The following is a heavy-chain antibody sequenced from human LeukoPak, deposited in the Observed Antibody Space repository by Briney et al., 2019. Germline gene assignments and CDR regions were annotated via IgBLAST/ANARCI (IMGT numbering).Heavy chain of an antibody. V-gene: IGHV4-31*03. Sequence: SQTLSLTCTVSGGSISSGGYYWSWIRQHPGKGLEWIGYIYYSGSTYYNPSPKSRVTISVDTSKNQFSLKLSSVTAADTAVYYCASRVGSSGYYYEENYFDYWGQGTLVTVSS. CDR2: IYYSGST. CDR1: GGSISSGGYY. J-gene: IGHJ4*02. D-gene: IGHD3-22*01. CDR3: ASRVGSSGYYYEENYFDY.